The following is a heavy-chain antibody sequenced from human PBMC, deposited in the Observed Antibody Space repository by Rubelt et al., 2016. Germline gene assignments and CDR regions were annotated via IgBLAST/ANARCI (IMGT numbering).Heavy chain of an antibody. CDR2: IYYSGST. J-gene: IGHJ4*02. V-gene: IGHV4-59*12. CDR3: ARVEGQQPIDY. D-gene: IGHD6-13*01. Sequence: QVQLQESGPGLVKPSETLSLTCTVSGGSISSYYWSWIRQPPGKGLEWIGYIYYSGSTNYNPSLKSRVTISVDTSKNQFSLKLSSVTAADTAVYYCARVEGQQPIDYWGQGTLVTVSS. CDR1: GGSISSYY.